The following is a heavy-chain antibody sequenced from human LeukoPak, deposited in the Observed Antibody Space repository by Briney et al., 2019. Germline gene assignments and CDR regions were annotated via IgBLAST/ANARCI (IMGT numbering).Heavy chain of an antibody. CDR2: IYGDGSST. Sequence: GGSLRLSCAASGFTFMDYWMHWVRQAPGKGLVWVSRIYGDGSSTSYADSVKGRFTISRDNSKNTLYLQMNSLRAEDTAVYYCAKSFGYSSSGRAFDIWGQGTMVTVSS. CDR3: AKSFGYSSSGRAFDI. J-gene: IGHJ3*02. V-gene: IGHV3-74*01. D-gene: IGHD6-13*01. CDR1: GFTFMDYW.